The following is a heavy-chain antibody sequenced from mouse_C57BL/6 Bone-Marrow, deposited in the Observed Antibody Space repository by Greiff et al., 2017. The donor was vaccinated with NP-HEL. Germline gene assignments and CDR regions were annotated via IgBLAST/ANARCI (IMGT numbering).Heavy chain of an antibody. CDR1: GYTFTSYG. Sequence: VQLQESGAELARPGASVKLSCKASGYTFTSYGISWVKQRTGQGLEWIGEIYPRSGNTYYNEKFKGKATLTADKSSSTAYMELRSLTSEDSAVYFCARSPYWYFDVWGTGTTVTVSS. V-gene: IGHV1-81*01. CDR3: ARSPYWYFDV. CDR2: IYPRSGNT. J-gene: IGHJ1*03.